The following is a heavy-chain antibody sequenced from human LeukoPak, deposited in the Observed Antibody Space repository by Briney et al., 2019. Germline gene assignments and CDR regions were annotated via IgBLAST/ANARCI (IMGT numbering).Heavy chain of an antibody. CDR3: ARIGVGGWYRNDAFDI. V-gene: IGHV4-31*03. Sequence: SETLSLTCTVSGGTISSGGYYWSWIRQHPGKGLEWIGYIYYSGSTYYNPSLKSRVTIPVDTSKNQFSLKLSSVTAADTAVYYCARIGVGGWYRNDAFDIWGQGTMVTVSS. J-gene: IGHJ3*02. D-gene: IGHD6-19*01. CDR1: GGTISSGGYY. CDR2: IYYSGST.